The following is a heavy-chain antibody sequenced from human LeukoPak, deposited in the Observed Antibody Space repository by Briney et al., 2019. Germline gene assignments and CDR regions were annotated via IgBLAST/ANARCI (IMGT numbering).Heavy chain of an antibody. CDR1: GFTFSSYS. V-gene: IGHV3-21*01. D-gene: IGHD4-17*01. CDR2: ISSSSSYI. Sequence: PGGSLRLSCAASGFTFSSYSMNWVRQAPGKGLEWVSSISSSSSYIYYADSVKGRFTISRDNAKNSLYLQMNSLRAEDTAVYYCARVEETVTTDSVDYWGQGTLVTVSS. CDR3: ARVEETVTTDSVDY. J-gene: IGHJ4*02.